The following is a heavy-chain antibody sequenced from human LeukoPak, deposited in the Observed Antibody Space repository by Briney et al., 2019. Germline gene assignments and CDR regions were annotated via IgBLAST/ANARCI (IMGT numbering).Heavy chain of an antibody. CDR1: GGSVSSSSYY. Sequence: SETLSLTCTVSGGSVSSSSYYWGWIRKPPGKGLEWIGNIYYSGSTYYTPSLKSRVPISLVTSKIQFSLNLNSVTAADTALYCCAGHRASSDWRPRVSTNEIDYWGQGTLVTVSS. D-gene: IGHD6-19*01. CDR3: AGHRASSDWRPRVSTNEIDY. V-gene: IGHV4-39*01. CDR2: IYYSGST. J-gene: IGHJ4*02.